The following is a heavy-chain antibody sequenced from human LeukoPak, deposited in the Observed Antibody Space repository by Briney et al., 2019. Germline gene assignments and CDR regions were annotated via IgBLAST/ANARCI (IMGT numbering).Heavy chain of an antibody. J-gene: IGHJ6*03. CDR2: IYYSGST. Sequence: SETLSLTCTVSGGSISSSSYYWGWIRQPPGKGLEWIGSIYYSGSTYYNLSLKSRVTISVDTSKNQFSLKLSSVTAADTAVYYCARVKAYYYYYMDVWGKGTTVTVSS. CDR1: GGSISSSSYY. CDR3: ARVKAYYYYYMDV. V-gene: IGHV4-39*01.